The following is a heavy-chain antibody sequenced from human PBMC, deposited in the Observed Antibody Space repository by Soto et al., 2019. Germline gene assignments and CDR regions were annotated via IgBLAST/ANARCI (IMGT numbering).Heavy chain of an antibody. CDR3: AKGALKWELLHFDY. V-gene: IGHV3-NL1*01. CDR1: GFTFSIYG. J-gene: IGHJ4*02. CDR2: IYSGGST. Sequence: PGGSLRLSCAASGFTFSIYGMHWVRQAPGKGLEWVAVIYSGGSTYYADSVKGRFTISRDNSKNTLYLQMNSLRAEDTAVYYCAKGALKWELLHFDYWGQGTLVTVSS. D-gene: IGHD1-26*01.